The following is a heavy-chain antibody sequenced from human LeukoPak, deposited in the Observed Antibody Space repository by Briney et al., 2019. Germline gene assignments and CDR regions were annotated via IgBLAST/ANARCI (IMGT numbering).Heavy chain of an antibody. D-gene: IGHD2-21*01. Sequence: GCSLRLSCAASGFTVSSNYMSWVRQAPGKGLEWVSVIYSGGNTYYADSVNGRFTISRDSSKNTPYLQMNSLRAEDTAVYYCARGRPYFDYWGQGTLVTVSS. CDR3: ARGRPYFDY. J-gene: IGHJ4*02. CDR2: IYSGGNT. V-gene: IGHV3-53*01. CDR1: GFTVSSNY.